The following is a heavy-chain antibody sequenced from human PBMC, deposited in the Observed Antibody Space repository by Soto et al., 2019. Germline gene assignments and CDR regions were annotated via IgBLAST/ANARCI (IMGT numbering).Heavy chain of an antibody. V-gene: IGHV3-9*01. CDR1: GFTFDDYA. Sequence: EVQLVESGGGLVQPGRSLRLSCAASGFTFDDYAMHWVRQAPGKGLEWVSGISWNSGSIGYADAVKGRFTISRDNAKNSLYLQMNSLRAEDTALYYCAKSYFDWLEGYLDYWGQGTLVTVSS. CDR2: ISWNSGSI. J-gene: IGHJ4*02. D-gene: IGHD3-9*01. CDR3: AKSYFDWLEGYLDY.